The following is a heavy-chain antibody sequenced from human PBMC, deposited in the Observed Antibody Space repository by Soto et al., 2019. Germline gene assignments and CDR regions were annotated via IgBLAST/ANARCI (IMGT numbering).Heavy chain of an antibody. Sequence: SETLSLTCAVYGWSFSGYYWSWIRQPPGKGLGWVGEINHSGSTNYNPSLKSRVTISVDTSKNQFSLKLSSVTAADTAVYYCARAYYDFWSGYYRAPYYYYMDVWGKGTTVTVS. CDR2: INHSGST. D-gene: IGHD3-3*01. J-gene: IGHJ6*03. V-gene: IGHV4-34*01. CDR3: ARAYYDFWSGYYRAPYYYYMDV. CDR1: GWSFSGYY.